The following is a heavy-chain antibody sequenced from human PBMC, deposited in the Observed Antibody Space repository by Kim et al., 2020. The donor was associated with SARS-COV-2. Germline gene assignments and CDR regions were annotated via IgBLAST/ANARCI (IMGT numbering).Heavy chain of an antibody. Sequence: GGSLRLSCAASGFTFSDYWMSWVRQAPGKGLEWVAHIKHDGSEKVYVDSVKGRFTITRDNAKNSLYLQMSSLIVEDTAVYYCTRGDWGNSGGGFWGQGALVSVSS. V-gene: IGHV3-7*01. J-gene: IGHJ4*02. CDR1: GFTFSDYW. CDR3: TRGDWGNSGGGF. CDR2: IKHDGSEK. D-gene: IGHD7-27*01.